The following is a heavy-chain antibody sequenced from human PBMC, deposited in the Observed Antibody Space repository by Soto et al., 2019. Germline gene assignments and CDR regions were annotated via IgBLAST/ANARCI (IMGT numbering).Heavy chain of an antibody. CDR1: GYTFTSYA. CDR2: INAGNGNT. Sequence: ASVKVSCKASGYTFTSYAMNWVRQAPGQRLEWMGWINAGNGNTKYSQKFQGRVTITRDTSASTAYMELSSLRSEDTAVYYCARDLGVGAASDYWGQGTLVTVSS. D-gene: IGHD1-26*01. J-gene: IGHJ4*02. CDR3: ARDLGVGAASDY. V-gene: IGHV1-3*01.